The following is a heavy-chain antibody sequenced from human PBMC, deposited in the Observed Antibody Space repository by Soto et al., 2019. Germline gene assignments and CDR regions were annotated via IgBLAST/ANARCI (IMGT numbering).Heavy chain of an antibody. CDR1: GFIFSDYW. V-gene: IGHV3-74*01. CDR2: XNXXGXTX. D-gene: IGHD1-26*01. Sequence: PGGSLRLSCAASGFIFSDYWMHWVRHTPGKGLVXVSXXNXXGXTXXXAXXVKGRFTISRDNAKNTLYLQMNSLGGEDTAVYYCAREPQWDPGYFDYWGQGILVTASS. J-gene: IGHJ4*02. CDR3: AREPQWDPGYFDY.